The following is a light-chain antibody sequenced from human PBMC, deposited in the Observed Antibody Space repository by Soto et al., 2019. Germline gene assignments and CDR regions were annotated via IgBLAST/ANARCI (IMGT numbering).Light chain of an antibody. CDR2: DVS. CDR1: SSDVGGYNY. Sequence: QSVLTQPRSVSGSPGQSVTISCTGTSSDVGGYNYVSWYQQHPGKAPKLMIYDVSNRPSGVSNRFSGSKSGNTASLTISGLQAEDEADFYCTSYTSNSTLVFGTGTKVTVL. J-gene: IGLJ1*01. V-gene: IGLV2-14*01. CDR3: TSYTSNSTLV.